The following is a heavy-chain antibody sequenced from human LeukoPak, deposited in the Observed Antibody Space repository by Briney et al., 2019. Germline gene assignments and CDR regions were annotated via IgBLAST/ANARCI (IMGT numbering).Heavy chain of an antibody. J-gene: IGHJ4*02. CDR3: ARDNFDWLPDY. D-gene: IGHD3-9*01. V-gene: IGHV1-69*04. CDR2: IIPILGIA. CDR1: GGTFSSYA. Sequence: SVKVSCKASGGTFSSYAISWVRQAPGQGLEWMGRIIPILGIANYAQKFQGRVTITADKSTSTAYMELSSLRSEDTAVYYCARDNFDWLPDYWGQGTLVTVSS.